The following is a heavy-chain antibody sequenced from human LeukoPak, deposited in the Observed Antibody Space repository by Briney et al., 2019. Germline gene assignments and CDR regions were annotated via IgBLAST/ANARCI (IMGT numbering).Heavy chain of an antibody. CDR2: INPNSGGT. D-gene: IGHD2-2*01. V-gene: IGHV1-2*02. CDR1: GYTFTGYY. J-gene: IGHJ6*02. Sequence: GASVKVSCKASGYTFTGYYMHWVRQAPGQGLEWMGWINPNSGGTNYAQKFQGRVTMTRDTSISTAYMELSRLRSDDTAVYYCARAQYCSSTSCSTKYYYGMDVWGQGTTVTVSS. CDR3: ARAQYCSSTSCSTKYYYGMDV.